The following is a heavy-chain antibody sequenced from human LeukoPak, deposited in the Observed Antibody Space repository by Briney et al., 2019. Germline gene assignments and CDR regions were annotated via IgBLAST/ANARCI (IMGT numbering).Heavy chain of an antibody. D-gene: IGHD2-2*01. V-gene: IGHV3-33*01. Sequence: GSLRLSCAASGFTFSSYGMHWVRQAPGKGLEWVAVIWYDGSNKYYADSVKGRFTISRDNSKNTLYLQMNSLRAEDTAVYYCARDICSSNGMDVWGQGTTVTVSS. CDR1: GFTFSSYG. J-gene: IGHJ6*02. CDR3: ARDICSSNGMDV. CDR2: IWYDGSNK.